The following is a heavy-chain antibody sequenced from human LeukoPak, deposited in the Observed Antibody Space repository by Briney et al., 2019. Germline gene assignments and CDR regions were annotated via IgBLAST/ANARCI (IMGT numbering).Heavy chain of an antibody. CDR1: GFTFSSYS. Sequence: PGGSLRLSCAASGFTFSSYSMNWVRQAPGKGLEWVSSISGSSSYIYYADSVKSRFTISRDNAKNSLYLQMNSLKAEDTAVYYCASVGMVVTPGDYWGQGTLVTVSS. J-gene: IGHJ4*02. CDR2: ISGSSSYI. CDR3: ASVGMVVTPGDY. D-gene: IGHD4-23*01. V-gene: IGHV3-21*01.